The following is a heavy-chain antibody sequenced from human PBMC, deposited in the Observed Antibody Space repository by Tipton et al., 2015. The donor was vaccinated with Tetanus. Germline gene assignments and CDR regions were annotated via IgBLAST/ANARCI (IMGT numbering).Heavy chain of an antibody. CDR3: ARDGITMTSYYYYGMDV. V-gene: IGHV3-33*01. CDR1: GFTLRRYG. CDR2: IWFDGSKT. J-gene: IGHJ6*02. D-gene: IGHD3-22*01. Sequence: SLRLSCAASGFTLRRYGMHWVRQAPGKGLEWVAIIWFDGSKTYYTDSVKGRFIVSRDNTKSMLYLQMNTLRAEDTAVYYCARDGITMTSYYYYGMDVWGQGTTVTVSS.